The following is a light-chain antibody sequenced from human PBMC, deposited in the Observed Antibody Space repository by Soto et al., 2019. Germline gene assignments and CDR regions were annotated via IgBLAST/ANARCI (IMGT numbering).Light chain of an antibody. J-gene: IGLJ1*01. CDR3: SSYTSSSTLYV. Sequence: QTVLTIPASMSGSPGQSITISCSGTSSEVGGYNYVSWYQQHPGKAPKLMIYEVSNRPSGVSNRFSGSKSGNTASLTISGLQAEDEADYYCSSYTSSSTLYVFGTGTKVTGL. CDR2: EVS. CDR1: SSEVGGYNY. V-gene: IGLV2-14*01.